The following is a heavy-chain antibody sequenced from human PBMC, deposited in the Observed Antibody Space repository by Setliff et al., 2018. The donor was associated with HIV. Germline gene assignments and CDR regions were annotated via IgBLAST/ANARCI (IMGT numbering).Heavy chain of an antibody. CDR3: AKANMAARLPYYYYYYMDV. D-gene: IGHD6-6*01. CDR2: IGISSTFL. V-gene: IGHV3-21*01. Sequence: PGGSLRLSCAASGFAFSDYSMNWVRQAPGKGLEWVSSIGISSTFLYYADSVKGRFTISRDNSKNTLYLQMNSLRAEDTAVYYCAKANMAARLPYYYYYYMDVWGKGTTVTVSS. CDR1: GFAFSDYS. J-gene: IGHJ6*03.